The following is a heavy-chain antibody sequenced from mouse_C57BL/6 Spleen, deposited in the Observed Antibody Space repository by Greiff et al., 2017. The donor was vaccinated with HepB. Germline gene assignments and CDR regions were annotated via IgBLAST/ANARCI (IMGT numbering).Heavy chain of an antibody. Sequence: QVQLQQSGPELVKHGASVKISCKASGYAFSSSWMNWVKQRPGKGLEWIGRIYPGDGDTNYNGKFKGKATLTADKSSSTAYMQLSSLTSEDSAVYFCAGLGFAYWGQGTLVTVSA. CDR1: GYAFSSSW. CDR2: IYPGDGDT. CDR3: AGLGFAY. V-gene: IGHV1-82*01. J-gene: IGHJ3*01.